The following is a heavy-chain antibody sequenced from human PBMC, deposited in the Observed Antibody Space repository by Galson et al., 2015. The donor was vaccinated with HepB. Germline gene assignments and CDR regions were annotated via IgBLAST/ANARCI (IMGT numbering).Heavy chain of an antibody. J-gene: IGHJ4*02. V-gene: IGHV4-59*01. Sequence: SEPLSLTCTVSGGSISSYYWSWIRQPPGEGLEWIGYIYYSGSTNYNPSLKSRVTISVDTSKNQFSLKLTSVTAADTAVYYCAREGGSYLYYFDYWGQGTLVTVSS. CDR1: GGSISSYY. CDR2: IYYSGST. CDR3: AREGGSYLYYFDY. D-gene: IGHD1-26*01.